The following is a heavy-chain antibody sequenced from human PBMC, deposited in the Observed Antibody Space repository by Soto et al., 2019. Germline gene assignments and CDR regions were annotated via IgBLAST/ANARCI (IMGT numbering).Heavy chain of an antibody. D-gene: IGHD3-16*01. J-gene: IGHJ4*02. V-gene: IGHV1-18*01. Sequence: QVQLVQSGAQVKKPGASVKVSCKASGYTFSSSSISWVRQAPGRGLECMGWISVYNGNTNYAQTLQGRVTMSTDTSTGKAYMELRSLRSDDTAVYYCARNASGGFDSWGQGTLVTVSS. CDR1: GYTFSSSS. CDR3: ARNASGGFDS. CDR2: ISVYNGNT.